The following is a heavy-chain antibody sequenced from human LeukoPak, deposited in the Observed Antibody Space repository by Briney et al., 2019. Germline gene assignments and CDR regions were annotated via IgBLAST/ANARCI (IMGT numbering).Heavy chain of an antibody. CDR3: AKESSGGWYFDY. D-gene: IGHD6-19*01. CDR1: GFTFSSYA. V-gene: IGHV3-23*01. CDR2: ISVSDNA. Sequence: GSLRLSCAASGFTFSSYAMSWVRQAPGKGLEWVSAISVSDNAYYADSVKGRFTISRDNSKNTLYLQMNSLRAEDTAIYYCAKESSGGWYFDYWGQGTLVTVSS. J-gene: IGHJ4*02.